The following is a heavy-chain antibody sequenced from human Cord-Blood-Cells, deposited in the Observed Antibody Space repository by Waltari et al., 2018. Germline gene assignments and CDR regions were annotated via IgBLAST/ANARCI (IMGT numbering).Heavy chain of an antibody. CDR2: IYYSGST. Sequence: QLQLQESGPGLVKPSETLSLTCTVSGGSISSSSYYWGWIRQPPGKGLEWIGSIYYSGSTYYNPSLKLRVTISVDTSKNQFSLKLSSVTAADTAVYYCERLTLLYSSSSWGQGTLVTVSS. CDR1: GGSISSSSYY. J-gene: IGHJ5*02. CDR3: ERLTLLYSSSS. V-gene: IGHV4-39*01. D-gene: IGHD6-6*01.